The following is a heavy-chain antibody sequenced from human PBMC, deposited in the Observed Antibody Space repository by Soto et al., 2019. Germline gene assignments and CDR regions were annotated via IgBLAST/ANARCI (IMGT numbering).Heavy chain of an antibody. D-gene: IGHD3-9*01. V-gene: IGHV3-21*01. CDR2: ISSSSSYI. CDR3: ARSVNYDILTGYYREYYYFDY. J-gene: IGHJ4*02. CDR1: GFTFSSYS. Sequence: EVQLVESGGGLVKPGGSLRLSCAASGFTFSSYSMNWVRQAPVKGLEWVSSISSSSSYIYYADSVQGRFTISRDNAKNSLYLQLNSLRDEDTAVYYCARSVNYDILTGYYREYYYFDYWGQGTLVTVSS.